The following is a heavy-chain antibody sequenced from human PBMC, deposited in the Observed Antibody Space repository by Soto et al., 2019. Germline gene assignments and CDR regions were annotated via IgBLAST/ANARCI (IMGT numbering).Heavy chain of an antibody. CDR2: ISSSGSTI. V-gene: IGHV3-11*01. CDR1: GFSVSDYY. D-gene: IGHD3-10*01. Sequence: GGSLRLSCAASGFSVSDYYMNWMRQAPGRGLEWVSYISSSGSTIFYADSVKGRFTISRDNAKNSLHLQMNSLRAEDTAVYYCARVARNGALWGQGTLVTVSS. CDR3: ARVARNGAL. J-gene: IGHJ4*02.